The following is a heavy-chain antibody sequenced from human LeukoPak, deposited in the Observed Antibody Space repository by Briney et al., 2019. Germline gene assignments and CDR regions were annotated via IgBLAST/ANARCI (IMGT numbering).Heavy chain of an antibody. Sequence: GGSLRPSCAASGFTFSSYGMHWVRQAPGKGLEWVAVIWYDGSNKYYADSVKGRFTISRDNSKNTLYLQMNSLRAEDTAVYYCARAYCSGGSCYSSYFDYWGQGTLVTVSS. J-gene: IGHJ4*02. V-gene: IGHV3-33*01. D-gene: IGHD2-15*01. CDR1: GFTFSSYG. CDR3: ARAYCSGGSCYSSYFDY. CDR2: IWYDGSNK.